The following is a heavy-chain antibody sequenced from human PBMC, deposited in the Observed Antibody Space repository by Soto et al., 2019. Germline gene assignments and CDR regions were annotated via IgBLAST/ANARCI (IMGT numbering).Heavy chain of an antibody. V-gene: IGHV3-23*01. CDR1: RFTFSSYA. Sequence: GGSLRLSCAASRFTFSSYAMSWVRQAPGKGLEWVSAISGSGGSTYYADSVKGRFTISRDNSKNTLYLQMNSLRAEDTAVYYCTKDGELRSNWYFDLWGRGTLVTVSS. D-gene: IGHD1-7*01. CDR2: ISGSGGST. J-gene: IGHJ2*01. CDR3: TKDGELRSNWYFDL.